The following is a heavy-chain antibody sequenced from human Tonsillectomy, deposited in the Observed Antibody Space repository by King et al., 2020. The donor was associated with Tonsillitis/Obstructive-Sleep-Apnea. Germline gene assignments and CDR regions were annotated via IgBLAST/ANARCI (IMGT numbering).Heavy chain of an antibody. D-gene: IGHD2-8*01. CDR3: VRDDNDDRYFDY. CDR1: GYTFTRYY. V-gene: IGHV1-46*01. J-gene: IGHJ4*02. CDR2: INPSDSIT. Sequence: QLVQSGAEVKKPGASVKVSCKAYGYTFTRYYIHWVRQAPGQGLEWLGIINPSDSITTYAHRFQGRVTMTRDTSTSTVHMELRSLRSEDTAVYYCVRDDNDDRYFDYWGQGTLVTVSS.